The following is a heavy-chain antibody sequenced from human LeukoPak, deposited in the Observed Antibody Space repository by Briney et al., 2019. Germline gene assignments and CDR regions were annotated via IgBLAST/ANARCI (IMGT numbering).Heavy chain of an antibody. CDR3: AREGPRGNSQFDY. D-gene: IGHD2/OR15-2a*01. J-gene: IGHJ4*02. CDR1: GFTFSSYG. V-gene: IGHV3-33*01. Sequence: GPLRLSCAASGFTFSSYGMHWVRQAPGKGLEWVALIWYDGSNKYYADSVKGRLTISRDNSKNTLYLQMNSLRAEDTAVYYCAREGPRGNSQFDYWGQGTLVTVSS. CDR2: IWYDGSNK.